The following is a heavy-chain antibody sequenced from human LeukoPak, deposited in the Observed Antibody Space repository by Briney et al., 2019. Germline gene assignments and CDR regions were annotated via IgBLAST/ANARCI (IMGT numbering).Heavy chain of an antibody. CDR3: ARERYCSGTSCFELGY. V-gene: IGHV3-23*01. CDR1: GFTFRSYA. D-gene: IGHD2-2*01. J-gene: IGHJ4*02. Sequence: GGSLRLSCAASGFTFRSYAMSWVRQAPGKGLEWVSGISGSGGSPYHADSVKGRFTISRDNSKNTLLLQMNSLRAEDTAVYYCARERYCSGTSCFELGYWGQGTLVTVSS. CDR2: ISGSGGSP.